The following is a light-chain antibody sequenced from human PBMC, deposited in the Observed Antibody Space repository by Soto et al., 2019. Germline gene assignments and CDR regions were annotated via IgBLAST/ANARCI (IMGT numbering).Light chain of an antibody. CDR2: GAS. CDR3: KQYGSSPLT. Sequence: EIVLTQSPGTLSLSPGERATLSCRASQSVSSSYFAWYQQKPGQAPRLLIDGASSRATGIPDRFSGSGSGTDFTLTISRLEPEDFAVYYCKQYGSSPLTFGGGTKVEIK. J-gene: IGKJ4*01. CDR1: QSVSSSY. V-gene: IGKV3-20*01.